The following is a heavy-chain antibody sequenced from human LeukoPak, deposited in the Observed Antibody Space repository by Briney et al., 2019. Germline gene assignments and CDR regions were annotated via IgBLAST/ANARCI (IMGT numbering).Heavy chain of an antibody. CDR2: ISYDGSTK. CDR3: ARNSGYGDFDY. Sequence: GGSPRLSCAASGFTFSSYAMHWVRQAPGMGLEWVAVISYDGSTKHYVDSVKGRFTISRDNSKNTLYLQMNSLRADDTAVYYCARNSGYGDFDYWGQGTLVTVSS. D-gene: IGHD5-12*01. J-gene: IGHJ4*02. V-gene: IGHV3-30-3*01. CDR1: GFTFSSYA.